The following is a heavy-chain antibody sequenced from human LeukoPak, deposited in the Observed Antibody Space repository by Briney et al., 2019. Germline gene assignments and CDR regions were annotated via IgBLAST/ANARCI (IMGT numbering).Heavy chain of an antibody. CDR3: ARAMGTVYYYDSSGYYFPDY. CDR2: INPNSGGT. Sequence: GASVKVSCKASGYTFTGYYMHWVRQAPGQGLEWMGWINPNSGGTNYEQKFQGRVTMTRDTSISTAYMELSRLRSDDTAVYYCARAMGTVYYYDSSGYYFPDYWGQGTLVTVSS. V-gene: IGHV1-2*02. J-gene: IGHJ4*02. CDR1: GYTFTGYY. D-gene: IGHD3-22*01.